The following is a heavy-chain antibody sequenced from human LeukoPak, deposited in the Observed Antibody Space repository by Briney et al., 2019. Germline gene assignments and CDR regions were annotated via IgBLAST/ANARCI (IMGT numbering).Heavy chain of an antibody. CDR3: ARFENTYCGGDCYSSFDY. V-gene: IGHV4-59*06. J-gene: IGHJ4*02. Sequence: SETVSLTCTVSGGSISSYYWSWIRQPPGKGLEWIGYIYYSGSTYYNPSLKSRVTISVGTSKNQFSLKLSSVTAADTAVYYCARFENTYCGGDCYSSFDYWGQGTLVTVSS. CDR1: GGSISSYY. CDR2: IYYSGST. D-gene: IGHD2-21*01.